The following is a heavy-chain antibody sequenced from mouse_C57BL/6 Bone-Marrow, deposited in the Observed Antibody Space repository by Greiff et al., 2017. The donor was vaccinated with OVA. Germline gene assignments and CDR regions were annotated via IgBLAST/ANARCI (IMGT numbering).Heavy chain of an antibody. J-gene: IGHJ3*01. CDR3: ASPPPFITTVVDPFAY. V-gene: IGHV3-6*01. D-gene: IGHD1-1*01. CDR1: GYSITSGYY. Sequence: EVQLQESGPGLVKPSQSLSLTCSVTGYSITSGYYWNWIRQFPGNKLEWMGYISYDGSNNYNPSLKNRISITRDTSKNQFFLKLNSVTTEDTATYYCASPPPFITTVVDPFAYWGQGTLVTVSA. CDR2: ISYDGSN.